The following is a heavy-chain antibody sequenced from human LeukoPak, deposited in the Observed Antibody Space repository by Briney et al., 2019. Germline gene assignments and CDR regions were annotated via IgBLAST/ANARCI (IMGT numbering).Heavy chain of an antibody. CDR3: ARGDTAVDPYYFDY. D-gene: IGHD5-18*01. CDR2: INAGNGNT. V-gene: IGHV1-3*01. CDR1: GYTFTSYA. J-gene: IGHJ4*02. Sequence: ASVKVSCKASGYTFTSYAMHWVRQAPGQRLEWMGWINAGNGNTKYSQKFQGRVTITRDTSASTAYMELSSLRSEDTAVYYCARGDTAVDPYYFDYWGQGTLVTVSS.